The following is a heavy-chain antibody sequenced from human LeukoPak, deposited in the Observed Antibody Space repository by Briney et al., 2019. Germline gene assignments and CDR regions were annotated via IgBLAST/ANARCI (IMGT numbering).Heavy chain of an antibody. J-gene: IGHJ5*02. D-gene: IGHD3-16*02. Sequence: ASVKVSCKAFGYTFTSNYMHWVRQAPGQGLEWMGWISAYNGNTNYAQKLQGRVTMTRDMSTTTDYMELSSLRSEDTAVYYCARDNSVGDIAWWFDPWGQGTLVTVSS. CDR2: ISAYNGNT. V-gene: IGHV1-18*04. CDR3: ARDNSVGDIAWWFDP. CDR1: GYTFTSNY.